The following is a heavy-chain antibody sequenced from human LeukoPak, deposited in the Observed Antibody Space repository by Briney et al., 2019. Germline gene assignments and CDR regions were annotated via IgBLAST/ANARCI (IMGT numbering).Heavy chain of an antibody. V-gene: IGHV3-23*01. CDR1: GFTFSNYA. Sequence: GGSLRLSCAASGFTFSNYAITWVRQAPGKGLEWVSTISSSGANTYYADSVKGRFTISRDNSKNTLYLQMNSLRAEDTAVYYCAKDGHYDSSGFTLQYWGQGTLVTVSS. CDR3: AKDGHYDSSGFTLQY. CDR2: ISSSGANT. J-gene: IGHJ1*01. D-gene: IGHD3-22*01.